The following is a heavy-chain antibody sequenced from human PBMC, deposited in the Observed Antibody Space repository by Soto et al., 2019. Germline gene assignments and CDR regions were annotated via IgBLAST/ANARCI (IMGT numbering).Heavy chain of an antibody. Sequence: QVQLVESGGGVVQPGRSLRLSCAASGFTFSSYAMHWVRQAPGKGLEWVAVISYDGSNKYYADSVKGRFTISRDNSKNTRYLKINSLRAEDTVVYYCARASSGWYKDAFDIWGQGTMVTVSS. CDR1: GFTFSSYA. V-gene: IGHV3-30-3*01. CDR2: ISYDGSNK. J-gene: IGHJ3*02. CDR3: ARASSGWYKDAFDI. D-gene: IGHD6-19*01.